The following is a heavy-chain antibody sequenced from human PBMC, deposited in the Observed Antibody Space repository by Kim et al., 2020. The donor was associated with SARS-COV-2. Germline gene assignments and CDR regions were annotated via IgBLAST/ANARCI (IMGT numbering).Heavy chain of an antibody. V-gene: IGHV3-74*01. Sequence: GGSLRLSCARSGFTFSSYWMHWVRQAPGKGLVWVSRTNEDGSVTNYADSVKGRFTISRDNAENTLYLQMNSLTADDTAMYFCARDVSGADDYWGQGTLVTVSS. D-gene: IGHD3-10*01. CDR1: GFTFSSYW. CDR3: ARDVSGADDY. CDR2: TNEDGSVT. J-gene: IGHJ4*02.